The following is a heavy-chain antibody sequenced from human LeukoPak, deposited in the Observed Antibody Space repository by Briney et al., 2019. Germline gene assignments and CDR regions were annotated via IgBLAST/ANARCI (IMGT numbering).Heavy chain of an antibody. CDR3: TRDQLLGSTGYPEFDY. CDR1: GFTFSSYD. V-gene: IGHV3-13*03. CDR2: IGTAGDT. Sequence: GGSLRLSCAACGFTFSSYDMHWGRQATGKGLEWVSAIGTAGDTYYPGSVKGQFTISRENAKNSLYLKMNSLETEDTAVYYCTRDQLLGSTGYPEFDYWGQGTLVTVSS. J-gene: IGHJ4*02. D-gene: IGHD3-22*01.